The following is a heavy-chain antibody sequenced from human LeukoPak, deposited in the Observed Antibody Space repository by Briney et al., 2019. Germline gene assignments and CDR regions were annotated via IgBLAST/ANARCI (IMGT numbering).Heavy chain of an antibody. V-gene: IGHV4-4*07. CDR1: GGSISDHY. D-gene: IGHD3-22*01. Sequence: SETLSLTCTVSGGSISDHYLSWIRQPAGKGLEWIGRMYVSGTTNYNPSRRSRVTMSMDTSNNQFSLRLRSVTAADTAVYYCARENYYDSSGYSEGMDVWGQGTTVTVS. CDR3: ARENYYDSSGYSEGMDV. J-gene: IGHJ6*02. CDR2: MYVSGTT.